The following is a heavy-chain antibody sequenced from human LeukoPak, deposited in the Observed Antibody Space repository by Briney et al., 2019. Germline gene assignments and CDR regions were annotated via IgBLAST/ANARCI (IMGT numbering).Heavy chain of an antibody. J-gene: IGHJ4*02. Sequence: ASVKVSCKASGYTFTGYYMHWVRQAPGQGLEWMGRINPNSGGTNYAQKFQGRVTMTRDTSISTAYMELSRLRSDDTAVYYCARESSPSHCSGGSCYVVYWGQGTLVTVSS. CDR1: GYTFTGYY. CDR3: ARESSPSHCSGGSCYVVY. V-gene: IGHV1-2*06. CDR2: INPNSGGT. D-gene: IGHD2-15*01.